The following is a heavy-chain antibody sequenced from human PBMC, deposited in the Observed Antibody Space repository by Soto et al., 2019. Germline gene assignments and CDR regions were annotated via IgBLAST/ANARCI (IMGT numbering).Heavy chain of an antibody. CDR2: INAGNGNT. CDR1: GFTFSSYA. V-gene: IGHV1-3*01. D-gene: IGHD2-15*01. Sequence: ASVKVSCKTSGFTFSSYAMHWVRQAPGQRLEWMGWINAGNGNTKYSQKFQGRVTITRDTSASTAYMELSSLRSEDTAVYYCARDLGGWPDYWGQGTLVTVSS. J-gene: IGHJ4*02. CDR3: ARDLGGWPDY.